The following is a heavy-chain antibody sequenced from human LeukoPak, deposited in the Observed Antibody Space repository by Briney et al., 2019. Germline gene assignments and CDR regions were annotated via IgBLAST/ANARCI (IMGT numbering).Heavy chain of an antibody. CDR2: INPNTGDT. D-gene: IGHD2-15*01. CDR1: GDTFTGYY. V-gene: IGHV1-2*02. Sequence: GASVKVSCKASGDTFTGYYLFWVRQAPGEGLEWIAWINPNTGDTRYGQKFQGRVTLTRDTSIRTTYMELSSLRSDDTAVYYCARDERFCNGDNHYPDLGYWGQGTLVTVSS. CDR3: ARDERFCNGDNHYPDLGY. J-gene: IGHJ4*02.